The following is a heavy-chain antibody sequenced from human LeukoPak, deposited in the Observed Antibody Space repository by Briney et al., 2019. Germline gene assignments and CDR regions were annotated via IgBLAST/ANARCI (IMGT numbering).Heavy chain of an antibody. Sequence: GRSLRLSCAASGFTFDDYAMHWVRQAPGKGLEWVSGISWNSGSIGYADSVKGRFTISRDNAKNSLYLQMNSLRAEDTALYYCAKDISSGYSYGYFDYWGQGPLVTVSS. D-gene: IGHD5-18*01. CDR1: GFTFDDYA. CDR2: ISWNSGSI. V-gene: IGHV3-9*01. J-gene: IGHJ4*02. CDR3: AKDISSGYSYGYFDY.